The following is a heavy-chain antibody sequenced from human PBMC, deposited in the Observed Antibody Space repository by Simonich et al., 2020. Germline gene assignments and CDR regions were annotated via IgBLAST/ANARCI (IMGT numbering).Heavy chain of an antibody. J-gene: IGHJ2*01. CDR1: GYPFTGYY. CDR3: ARDSYSSWYFDL. CDR2: SNPHSSGT. D-gene: IGHD6-13*01. Sequence: QVQLVQSGAEVKKPGAPGKASCKASGYPFTGYYMHWVRQAPGQGLGWMGWSNPHSSGTNYAQKFQGRGTMTRDTSISTAYMELSRLRSDDTAVYYCARDSYSSWYFDLWGRGTLVTVSS. V-gene: IGHV1-2*02.